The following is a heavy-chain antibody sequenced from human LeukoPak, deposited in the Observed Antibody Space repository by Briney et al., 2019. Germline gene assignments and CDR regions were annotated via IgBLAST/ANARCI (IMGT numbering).Heavy chain of an antibody. V-gene: IGHV1-46*01. CDR2: INPTGGST. CDR3: ARDRSLNWFDP. D-gene: IGHD1-26*01. Sequence: ASVKVSCKASGYTFTSYYMHWVRQAPGQGLEWMGLINPTGGSTGYAQKFQGRVTMTRDTSISTAYMELNRLRSDDTAIYYCARDRSLNWFDPWGQGTLVTVSS. CDR1: GYTFTSYY. J-gene: IGHJ5*02.